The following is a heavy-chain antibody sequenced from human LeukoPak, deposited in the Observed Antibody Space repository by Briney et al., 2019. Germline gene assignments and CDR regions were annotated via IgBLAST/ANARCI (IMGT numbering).Heavy chain of an antibody. Sequence: SETLSLTCAVSGYSISSGYYWGWIRQPPGKGLEWIGSIYHSGSTYYNPSLKSRVTISVDTSKNQFSLKLSSVTAADTAVYYCARATVVTPCWFDPWGQGTLVTVSS. D-gene: IGHD4-23*01. CDR1: GYSISSGYY. CDR2: IYHSGST. J-gene: IGHJ5*02. V-gene: IGHV4-38-2*01. CDR3: ARATVVTPCWFDP.